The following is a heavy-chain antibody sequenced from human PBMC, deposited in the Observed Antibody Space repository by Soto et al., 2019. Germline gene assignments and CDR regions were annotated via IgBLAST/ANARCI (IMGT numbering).Heavy chain of an antibody. D-gene: IGHD1-1*01. CDR2: ISAYNANR. V-gene: IGHV1-18*01. CDR3: ARDSKFYNVNFDC. Sequence: QVQLVQSGAEVKKPGASVKVSCKASGYTFNNYGISWVRQAPGQGLEWMGWISAYNANRNYAQKVQGRVTMTTDTSTSTAYMELRSLRSDDTAVYYCARDSKFYNVNFDCWGQGTLVTVSS. J-gene: IGHJ4*02. CDR1: GYTFNNYG.